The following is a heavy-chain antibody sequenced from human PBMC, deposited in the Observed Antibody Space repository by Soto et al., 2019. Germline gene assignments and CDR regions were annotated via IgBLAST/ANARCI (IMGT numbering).Heavy chain of an antibody. CDR1: GFSLSGNW. J-gene: IGHJ6*02. D-gene: IGHD3-10*01. Sequence: QVQLVESGGGLVQPGGSLRLSCIGSGFSLSGNWMTWIRQAPGKGLEWVSYISASGDYTIYADSLKGRFTISRYTARYLLLLQINIVSVEDTAVYYCARSSGWGQVGVYKYGLDVWGQGSTVIVSS. V-gene: IGHV3-11*05. CDR2: ISASGDYT. CDR3: ARSSGWGQVGVYKYGLDV.